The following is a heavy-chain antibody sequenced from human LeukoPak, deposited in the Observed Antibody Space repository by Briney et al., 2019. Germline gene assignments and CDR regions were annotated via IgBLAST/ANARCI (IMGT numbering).Heavy chain of an antibody. CDR3: AKYSGYEYYYHYYMDV. D-gene: IGHD5-12*01. CDR2: INSDGINT. J-gene: IGHJ6*03. CDR1: GFTFSNYW. Sequence: GGSLRLSCAASGFTFSNYWMHWVRQAPGKGLVWVSRINSDGINTSYADSVKGRFTISRDNSKNTLYLQINSLRAEDTTVYYCAKYSGYEYYYHYYMDVWGKGTTVTISS. V-gene: IGHV3-74*01.